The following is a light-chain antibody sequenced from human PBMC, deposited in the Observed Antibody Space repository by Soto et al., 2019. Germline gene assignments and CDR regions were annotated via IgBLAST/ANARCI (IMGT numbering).Light chain of an antibody. J-gene: IGKJ2*01. Sequence: EIVMTQAPATLSVSPGERATLSCRASQSVSSNLAWYQQKTCQAPRLLIYGASTRATGIPARFSGSGSGTEFTLTISSLQSEDFAVYYCQQYNNWPPYTFGQGTKLEIK. V-gene: IGKV3-15*01. CDR3: QQYNNWPPYT. CDR2: GAS. CDR1: QSVSSN.